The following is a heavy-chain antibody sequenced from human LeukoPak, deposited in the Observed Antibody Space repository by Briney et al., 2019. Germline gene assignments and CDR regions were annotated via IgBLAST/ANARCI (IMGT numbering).Heavy chain of an antibody. CDR1: GFTFSSYA. CDR3: ARRGRSYSSGWY. D-gene: IGHD6-19*01. Sequence: GGSLRLSYAASGFTFSSYAMSWVRQAPGKGLEWDSGIGGGGGFTYYADSVKGRFTISRDNSKNTLYLLMNSLRAEDMAVYYCARRGRSYSSGWY. J-gene: IGHJ2*01. CDR2: IGGGGGFT. V-gene: IGHV3-23*01.